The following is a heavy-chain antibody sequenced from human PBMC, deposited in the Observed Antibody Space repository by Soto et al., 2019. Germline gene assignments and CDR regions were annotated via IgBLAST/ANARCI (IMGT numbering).Heavy chain of an antibody. CDR1: GFTFSSYG. V-gene: IGHV3-33*01. D-gene: IGHD3-22*01. CDR2: IWYDGSNK. J-gene: IGHJ4*02. Sequence: GGSLRLSXAASGFTFSSYGMHWVRQAPGKGLEWVAVIWYDGSNKYYADSVKGRFTISRDNSKNTLYLQMNSLRAEDTAVYYCARVYYDSTAPFDYWGQGTLVTVSS. CDR3: ARVYYDSTAPFDY.